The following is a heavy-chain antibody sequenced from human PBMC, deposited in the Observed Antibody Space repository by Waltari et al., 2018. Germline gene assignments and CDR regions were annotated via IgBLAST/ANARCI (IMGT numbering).Heavy chain of an antibody. D-gene: IGHD7-27*01. J-gene: IGHJ4*02. CDR3: ARQLTGLTPPDY. Sequence: EAQLVESGGGLVQPGGSLRLSCAASGFTFSSYAMSWVRQAPGKGLEWVSAISGSGGSTYYADSVKGRFTISRDNSKNTLYLQMNSLKASDTAMYYCARQLTGLTPPDYWGQGTLVTVSS. CDR2: ISGSGGST. CDR1: GFTFSSYA. V-gene: IGHV3-23*04.